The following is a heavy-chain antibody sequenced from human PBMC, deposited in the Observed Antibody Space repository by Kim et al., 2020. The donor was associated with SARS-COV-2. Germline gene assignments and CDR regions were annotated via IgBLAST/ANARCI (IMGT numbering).Heavy chain of an antibody. V-gene: IGHV1-8*01. CDR2: MNPNSGNT. Sequence: ASVKVSCKASGYTFTSYDINWVRQATGQGLEWMGCMNPNSGNTGYAQKFQGRVTMTRNTSISTAYMELSSLRSEDSAVYYCALLWFGEFHNWFDPWGQGTLVTVSS. CDR1: GYTFTSYD. D-gene: IGHD3-10*01. J-gene: IGHJ5*02. CDR3: ALLWFGEFHNWFDP.